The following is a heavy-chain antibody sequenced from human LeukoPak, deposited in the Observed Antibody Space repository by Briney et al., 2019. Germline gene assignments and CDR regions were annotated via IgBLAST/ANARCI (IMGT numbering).Heavy chain of an antibody. Sequence: GRTLRLSCAASGFTFSNYAMSWVRQVPGKGLEWVSTISGSGGSTYYADPLKGRFSISRDNSKNTLFLQMKSLRAEDTAVYYCAKESGYTSGLGTLDYWGQGTLVTVST. D-gene: IGHD6-19*01. V-gene: IGHV3-23*01. CDR3: AKESGYTSGLGTLDY. J-gene: IGHJ4*02. CDR2: ISGSGGST. CDR1: GFTFSNYA.